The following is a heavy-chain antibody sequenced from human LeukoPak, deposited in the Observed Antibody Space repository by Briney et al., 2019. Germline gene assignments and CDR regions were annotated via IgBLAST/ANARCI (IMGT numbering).Heavy chain of an antibody. CDR3: ARDGRSDYYDRGESFDY. Sequence: ASVKVSCKPSGGTVTSYAIIWVRQAPGQGREWMGGIVPIFGIANYAQKFQGRVTITADKSTSTAYMELSSLRSEDTAVYYCARDGRSDYYDRGESFDYWGQGTLVTVSS. V-gene: IGHV1-69*10. J-gene: IGHJ4*02. D-gene: IGHD3-22*01. CDR2: IVPIFGIA. CDR1: GGTVTSYA.